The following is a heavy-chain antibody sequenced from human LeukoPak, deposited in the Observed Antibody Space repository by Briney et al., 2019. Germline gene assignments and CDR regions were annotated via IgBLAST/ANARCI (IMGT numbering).Heavy chain of an antibody. CDR2: IYSGGST. V-gene: IGHV3-53*01. CDR1: GFTFSSYS. Sequence: GGSLRLSCAASGFTFSSYSMNWVRQAPGKGLEWVSVIYSGGSTYYADSVKGRFTISRDNSKNTLYLQMNSLRAEDTAVYYCATYDFWSGNFDYWGQGTLVTVSS. J-gene: IGHJ4*02. D-gene: IGHD3-3*01. CDR3: ATYDFWSGNFDY.